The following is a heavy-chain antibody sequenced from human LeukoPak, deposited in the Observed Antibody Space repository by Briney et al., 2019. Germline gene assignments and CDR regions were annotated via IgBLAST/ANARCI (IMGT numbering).Heavy chain of an antibody. CDR1: GYTFTSYD. Sequence: ASVKVSCKASGYTFTSYDINWVRPATGQGLEWMGWMNPNSGNTGYAQKFQGRVTMTRNTSISTAYMELSSLRSEDTAVYYCAVRYSSGWYGGYYYGMDVWGQGTTVTVSS. CDR2: MNPNSGNT. J-gene: IGHJ6*02. V-gene: IGHV1-8*01. D-gene: IGHD6-19*01. CDR3: AVRYSSGWYGGYYYGMDV.